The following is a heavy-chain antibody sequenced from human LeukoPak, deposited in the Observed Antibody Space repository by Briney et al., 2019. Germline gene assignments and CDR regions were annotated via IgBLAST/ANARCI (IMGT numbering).Heavy chain of an antibody. CDR2: ISGSGGST. CDR3: ANGKKNGLRFLEWSPSYFDY. D-gene: IGHD3-3*01. CDR1: GFTFSSYA. J-gene: IGHJ4*02. V-gene: IGHV3-23*01. Sequence: PGGSLRLSCAASGFTFSSYAMSWVRQAPGKGLEWVSAISGSGGSTYYADSVKGRFTISRDNSKNTLYLQMNSLRAEDTAVYHCANGKKNGLRFLEWSPSYFDYWGQGTLVTVSS.